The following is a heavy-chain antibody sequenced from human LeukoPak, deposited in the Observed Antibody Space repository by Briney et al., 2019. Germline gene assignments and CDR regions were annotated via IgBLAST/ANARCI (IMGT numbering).Heavy chain of an antibody. V-gene: IGHV5-10-1*01. J-gene: IGHJ4*02. D-gene: IGHD3-22*01. CDR2: IDPSDSYT. CDR1: GYSFTSYW. CDR3: ARQYYDSSGYHLYFDY. Sequence: GESLRISCKGSGYSFTSYWISWVRQMPGKGLEWMGRIDPSDSYTNYSPSFQGHVTISADKSISTAYLQWSSLKASDTAMYYCARQYYDSSGYHLYFDYWGQGTLVTVSS.